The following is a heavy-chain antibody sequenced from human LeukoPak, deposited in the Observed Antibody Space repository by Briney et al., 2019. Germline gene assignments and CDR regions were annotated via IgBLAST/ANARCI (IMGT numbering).Heavy chain of an antibody. V-gene: IGHV1-18*01. J-gene: IGHJ6*03. D-gene: IGHD2-15*01. CDR1: GYTFTSYA. Sequence: ASVKVSCKASGYTFTSYAISWVRQAPGQGLEWMGWISGHNDDTNYAQRLQGRVTMYTDTSTSTAYMELRSLRSDDTAVYYCARAGYCSGGSCYPYYYYYYMDVWGKGTTVTVSS. CDR2: ISGHNDDT. CDR3: ARAGYCSGGSCYPYYYYYYMDV.